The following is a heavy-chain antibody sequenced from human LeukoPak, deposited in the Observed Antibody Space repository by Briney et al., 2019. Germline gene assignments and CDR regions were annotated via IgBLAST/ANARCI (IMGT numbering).Heavy chain of an antibody. CDR3: ARERGYCSGGSCYSLGALDI. CDR1: GLSFSSYW. Sequence: GGSLRLSCAASGLSFSSYWMHWVRQVPGNGLEWVANIKQDGSETYYVDSVKGRFTISRDNAKNSLYLQMNSLRAEDTAVYYCARERGYCSGGSCYSLGALDIWGQGTMVTVST. CDR2: IKQDGSET. V-gene: IGHV3-7*03. J-gene: IGHJ3*02. D-gene: IGHD2-15*01.